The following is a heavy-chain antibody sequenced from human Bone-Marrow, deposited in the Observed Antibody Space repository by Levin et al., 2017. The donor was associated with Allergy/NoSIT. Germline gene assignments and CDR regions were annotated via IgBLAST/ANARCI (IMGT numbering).Heavy chain of an antibody. Sequence: PGGSLRLSCAASGFTFNNYAMSWVRQAPGKGLEWVSAISGSGFSTYYAVSVKGRFAISRDSSKNIVYLQMNSLRAEDAAIYYCARRSSLIHNGFNSIPSLFMDWWGQGTLVSVSS. CDR3: ARRSSLIHNGFNSIPSLFMDW. CDR1: GFTFNNYA. J-gene: IGHJ4*02. V-gene: IGHV3-23*01. D-gene: IGHD3/OR15-3a*01. CDR2: ISGSGFST.